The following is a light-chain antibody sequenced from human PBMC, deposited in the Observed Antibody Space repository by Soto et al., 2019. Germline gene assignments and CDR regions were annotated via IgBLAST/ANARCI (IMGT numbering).Light chain of an antibody. CDR1: ESVNSN. CDR2: RAS. V-gene: IGKV3-15*01. Sequence: EIVMTQSPDTLSLSPGESATLSCRASESVNSNLAWYQQKPGQAPRLLIYRASTRAAGITARFSGSGSGTEYTLTINSLQSEDFAVYYCQQYNYWPSFGQGTKVDIK. J-gene: IGKJ1*01. CDR3: QQYNYWPS.